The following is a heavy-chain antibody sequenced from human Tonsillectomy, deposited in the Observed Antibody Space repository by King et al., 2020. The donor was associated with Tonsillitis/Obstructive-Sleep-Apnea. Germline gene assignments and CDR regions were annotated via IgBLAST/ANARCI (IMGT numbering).Heavy chain of an antibody. D-gene: IGHD2-15*01. Sequence: HEQLVQSGAEVKKPGASLKVSCRASGYTFTDYYMHWVRQASGQGLEWMGWINTKTGGTNYAQRFHGRVTMTRDTSISTAYMELNNLTSDDTALYYCARLEDVETFWGQGSLITVSS. CDR1: GYTFTDYY. CDR2: INTKTGGT. J-gene: IGHJ4*02. CDR3: ARLEDVETF. V-gene: IGHV1-2*02.